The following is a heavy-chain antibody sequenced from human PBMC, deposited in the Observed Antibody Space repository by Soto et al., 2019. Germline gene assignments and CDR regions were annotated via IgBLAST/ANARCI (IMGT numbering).Heavy chain of an antibody. CDR2: IIPIFGTA. V-gene: IGHV1-69*06. J-gene: IGHJ5*02. CDR3: ARDRTVTTMVRGVITRGWFDP. D-gene: IGHD3-10*01. CDR1: GGTFSSYA. Sequence: SVKVSCKASGGTFSSYAISWVRQAPGQGLEWMGGIIPIFGTANYAQKFQGRVTITADKSTSTAYMELSSLRSEDTAVYYCARDRTVTTMVRGVITRGWFDPWGQGTLVTVSS.